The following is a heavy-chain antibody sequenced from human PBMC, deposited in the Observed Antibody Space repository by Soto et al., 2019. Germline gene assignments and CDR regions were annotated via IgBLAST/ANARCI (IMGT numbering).Heavy chain of an antibody. CDR2: IYYTGNS. Sequence: QVHLQESGPGLVKSSETLFLTCSVSGYSIDSGYYWGWMRQPPGKGLEWLASIYYTGNSYYNPSLKSRVSISVDTSKNQFSLNLTSLTSADTAVYYCVRVARTYGPVKPWGHGTLVTVSS. CDR3: VRVARTYGPVKP. J-gene: IGHJ5*02. CDR1: GYSIDSGYY. V-gene: IGHV4-38-2*02. D-gene: IGHD1-1*01.